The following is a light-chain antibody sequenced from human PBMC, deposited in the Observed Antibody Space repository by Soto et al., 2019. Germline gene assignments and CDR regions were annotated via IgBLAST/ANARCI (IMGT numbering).Light chain of an antibody. CDR3: AVWDDSLSSVV. J-gene: IGLJ2*01. CDR2: KSD. CDR1: SSNIGRNN. V-gene: IGLV1-47*01. Sequence: QSVVTQPPSASETPGQRVTIYCSGSSSNIGRNNVNWYQHLPGAAPKLLIYKSDQRPSGVPDRFSGSKSGTSASLAISGLRSEDEGDYYCAVWDDSLSSVVFGGGTKLTVL.